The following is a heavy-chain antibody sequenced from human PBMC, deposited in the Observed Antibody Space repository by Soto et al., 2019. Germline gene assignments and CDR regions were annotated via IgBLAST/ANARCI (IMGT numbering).Heavy chain of an antibody. CDR2: ISYDGSNK. CDR1: GFTFSSYG. J-gene: IGHJ6*01. CDR3: ASSTAPAYSSGWYYYYYGMDV. Sequence: QVQLVESGGGVVQPGRSLRLSCAASGFTFSSYGMHWVRQAPGKGLEWVAVISYDGSNKYYADSVKGRFTISRDNSKNTLYLQMNSLRAEDTAVYYCASSTAPAYSSGWYYYYYGMDVW. V-gene: IGHV3-30*03. D-gene: IGHD6-19*01.